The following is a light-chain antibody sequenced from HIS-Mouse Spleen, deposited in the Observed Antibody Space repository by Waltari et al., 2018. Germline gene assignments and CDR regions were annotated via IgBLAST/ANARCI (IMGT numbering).Light chain of an antibody. CDR3: CSYAGSSTWV. CDR2: EGS. Sequence: QSALTQPASVSGSPGQSITISCTGTSSDVGSYNLVSWYQQHPGKAPKLMIYEGSKRPSGVSNRISGCKSGKTAALTISGLQAEDEADYYCCSYAGSSTWVFGGGTKLTVL. J-gene: IGLJ3*02. V-gene: IGLV2-23*01. CDR1: SSDVGSYNL.